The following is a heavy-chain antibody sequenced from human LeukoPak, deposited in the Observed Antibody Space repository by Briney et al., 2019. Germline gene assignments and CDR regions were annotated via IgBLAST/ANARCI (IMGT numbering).Heavy chain of an antibody. Sequence: GGSLRLSCAASGFTCSSNGMNWVRQAPGKGLEWISSISSSSSYVYYADSVKGRFTISRDNAENSLYLQMDSLRVDDTAVYYCARTLPPPATAQFFDYWGQGTLVTVSS. CDR2: ISSSSSYV. J-gene: IGHJ4*02. D-gene: IGHD2-2*01. CDR3: ARTLPPPATAQFFDY. V-gene: IGHV3-21*01. CDR1: GFTCSSNG.